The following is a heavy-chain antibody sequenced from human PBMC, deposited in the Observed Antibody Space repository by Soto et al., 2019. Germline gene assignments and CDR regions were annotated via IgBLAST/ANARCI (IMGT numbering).Heavy chain of an antibody. CDR1: GGTFKNNG. V-gene: IGHV1-69*01. CDR3: ARENGVAVATILYYFDY. CDR2: IIPVFGTT. J-gene: IGHJ4*02. Sequence: QVHLVQSGAEVKKAGSSVKVSCKAPGGTFKNNGISWVRQAPRQGLEWMGGIIPVFGTTNYAQKFQGRLTITADDFTSTVYMELSRLRYEDTAVYYCARENGVAVATILYYFDYWGPGTLVTVSS. D-gene: IGHD5-12*01.